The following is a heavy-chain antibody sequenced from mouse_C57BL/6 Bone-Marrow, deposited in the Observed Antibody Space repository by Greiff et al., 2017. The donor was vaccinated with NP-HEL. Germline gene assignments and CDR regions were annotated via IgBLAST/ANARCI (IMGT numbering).Heavy chain of an antibody. CDR2: ISDGGSYT. D-gene: IGHD1-1*01. V-gene: IGHV5-4*03. CDR3: ARAGYYGSSYAMDY. CDR1: GFTFSSYA. J-gene: IGHJ4*01. Sequence: EVKLVESGGGLVKPGGSLKLSCAASGFTFSSYAMSWVRQTPEKRLEWVATISDGGSYTYYTDNVKGRFTISRDNAKNNLYLQMSHLKSEDTAMYYCARAGYYGSSYAMDYWGQGTSVTVSS.